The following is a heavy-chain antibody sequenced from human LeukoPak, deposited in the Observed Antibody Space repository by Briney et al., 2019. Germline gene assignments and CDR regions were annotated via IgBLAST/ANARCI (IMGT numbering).Heavy chain of an antibody. CDR1: GDSVSSNSAA. D-gene: IGHD3-10*01. V-gene: IGHV6-1*01. CDR3: AISGGYYYYYGMDV. J-gene: IGHJ6*02. CDR2: TYYRSKWYN. Sequence: SQTLSLTCAISGDSVSSNSAAWNWIRQSPSRGLEWLGRTYYRSKWYNDYAVSVRSRITINPDTSKNQFSLQLNSVTPEDTAVYYCAISGGYYYYYGMDVWGQGTTVTVSS.